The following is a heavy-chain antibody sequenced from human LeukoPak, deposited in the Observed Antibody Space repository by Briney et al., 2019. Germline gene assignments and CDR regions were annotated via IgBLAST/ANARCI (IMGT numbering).Heavy chain of an antibody. Sequence: SETLSLTCAVYGGSFSGYYWSWIRQPPGKGLEWIGEINHSGSTNYNPSLKSRVTMSVDTSKNQFSLKLSSVTAADTAVYYCARDRSYDTRIVDFWGQGTLVTVSS. V-gene: IGHV4-34*01. D-gene: IGHD3-22*01. J-gene: IGHJ4*02. CDR3: ARDRSYDTRIVDF. CDR2: INHSGST. CDR1: GGSFSGYY.